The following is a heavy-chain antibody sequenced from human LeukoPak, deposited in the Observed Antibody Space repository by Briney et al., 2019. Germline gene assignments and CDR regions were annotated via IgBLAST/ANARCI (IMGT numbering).Heavy chain of an antibody. CDR2: VSHDGRNK. J-gene: IGHJ4*02. D-gene: IGHD6-19*01. CDR3: ARGSSGWPFDY. V-gene: IGHV3-30*01. Sequence: GRSLRLSCAASGFSFSSHDMTWVRQAPGKGLEWVAVVSHDGRNKYYADSVEGRFTVSRDNSKYTLYLQMNSLRAEDTAVYYCARGSSGWPFDYWGQGTLVAVSS. CDR1: GFSFSSHD.